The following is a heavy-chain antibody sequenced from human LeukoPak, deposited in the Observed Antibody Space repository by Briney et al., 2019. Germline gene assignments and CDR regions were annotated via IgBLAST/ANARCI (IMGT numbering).Heavy chain of an antibody. CDR1: GFAFSSNW. CDR2: ISGSGGST. V-gene: IGHV3-23*01. Sequence: PGGXXRLSCAASGFAFSSNWMSWVRQAPGKGLEWVSAISGSGGSTYYADSVKGRFTISRDNSKNTLYLQMNSLRAEDTAVYYCAKGILTGFDGGFDYWGQGTLVTVSS. J-gene: IGHJ4*02. D-gene: IGHD3-9*01. CDR3: AKGILTGFDGGFDY.